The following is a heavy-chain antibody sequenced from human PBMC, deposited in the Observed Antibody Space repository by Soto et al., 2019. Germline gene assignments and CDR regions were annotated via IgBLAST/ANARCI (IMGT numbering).Heavy chain of an antibody. Sequence: EVQLVESGGGLVQPGGSLSLSCAASGFTFSSYWMSWVRQAPGKGLERVANIKQDGSENYYVDSVKGRFTISRDNAKNALYLQMNSLRAEDTAVYYCARGDVAGYFDYWGEGSLVTVSS. CDR3: ARGDVAGYFDY. CDR1: GFTFSSYW. J-gene: IGHJ4*02. V-gene: IGHV3-7*04. CDR2: IKQDGSEN. D-gene: IGHD6-19*01.